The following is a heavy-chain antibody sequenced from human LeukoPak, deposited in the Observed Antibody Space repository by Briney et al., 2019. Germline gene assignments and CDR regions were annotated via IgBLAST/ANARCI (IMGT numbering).Heavy chain of an antibody. Sequence: GGSLRLSCAASGFTFSSYAMGWVRQAPGKGLEWVSSISSSSSYIYYADSVKGRFTISRDNAKNSLYLQMNSLGAEDTAVYYCARVRRYCSSTSCYTWDYWGQGTLVTVSS. CDR3: ARVRRYCSSTSCYTWDY. CDR2: ISSSSSYI. J-gene: IGHJ4*02. V-gene: IGHV3-21*01. D-gene: IGHD2-2*02. CDR1: GFTFSSYA.